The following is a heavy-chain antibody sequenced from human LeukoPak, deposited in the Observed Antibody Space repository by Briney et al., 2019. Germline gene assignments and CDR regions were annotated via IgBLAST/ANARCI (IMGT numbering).Heavy chain of an antibody. CDR3: ARLMGANRDYYYYYMDV. CDR1: GGSMSSSSYY. J-gene: IGHJ6*03. V-gene: IGHV4-39*07. Sequence: SGTLSLTCTVSGGSMSSSSYYWGWIRQPPGKGLEWIGSIYYSGSTYYNPSLKSRVIISVDKSKNQFSLNLSSVTAADTAVYYCARLMGANRDYYYYYMDVWGKGTTVTVSS. D-gene: IGHD1-26*01. CDR2: IYYSGST.